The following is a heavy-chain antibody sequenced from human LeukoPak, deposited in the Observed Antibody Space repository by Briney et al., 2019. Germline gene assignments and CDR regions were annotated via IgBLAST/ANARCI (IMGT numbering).Heavy chain of an antibody. D-gene: IGHD3-10*01. CDR2: ISWNSGSI. CDR3: AKCGSGSYINY. J-gene: IGHJ4*02. Sequence: PGGSLRLSCAASGFTFDDYAMHWVRQAPGKGLEWVSGISWNSGSIGYADSVKGRFTISRDNAKNSLYLQMNSLRAEDTALYYCAKCGSGSYINYWGQGTLVTVSS. V-gene: IGHV3-9*01. CDR1: GFTFDDYA.